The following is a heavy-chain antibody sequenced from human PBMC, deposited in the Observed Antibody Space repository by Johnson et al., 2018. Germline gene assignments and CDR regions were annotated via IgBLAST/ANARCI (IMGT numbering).Heavy chain of an antibody. CDR2: IYSGGST. D-gene: IGHD1-14*01. V-gene: IGHV3-66*02. CDR3: ASSPPGKEDYYYYYYMGV. CDR1: GFTVSSNY. J-gene: IGHJ6*03. Sequence: VQLQESGGGLVQTGGSLRLACAASGFTVSSNYMSWVRQAPGKGLEWVSVIYSGGSTYYADSVKGRFPFTRDNSKNTLYLQMKSLGAEATAVDYCASSPPGKEDYYYYYYMGVWGKGTTVTVSS.